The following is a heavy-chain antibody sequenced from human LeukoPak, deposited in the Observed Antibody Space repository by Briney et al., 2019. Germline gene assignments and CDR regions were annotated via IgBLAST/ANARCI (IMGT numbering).Heavy chain of an antibody. CDR2: ISSTGGTT. V-gene: IGHV3-23*01. CDR1: EFTFSDTW. D-gene: IGHD6-13*01. CDR3: AKDYSSSWYSGFDY. J-gene: IGHJ4*02. Sequence: PGGSLRLSCAASEFTFSDTWMSWVRQAPGKGLEWVSSISSTGGTTYYADSVKGRFTISRDNSKNTLYLQMNSLRAEDTAVYYCAKDYSSSWYSGFDYWGQGTLVTVSS.